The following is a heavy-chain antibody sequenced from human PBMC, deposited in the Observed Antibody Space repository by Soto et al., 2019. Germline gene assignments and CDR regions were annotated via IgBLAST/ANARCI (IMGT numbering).Heavy chain of an antibody. Sequence: SVKVSCKASGFTFTSSAVQWVRQARGQRLEWIGWIVVGSGNTNYAQKFQERVTITRDMSTSTAYMELSSLRSEDTAVYYCAAVSRYCSGGSCYYYSGMDVWGQGTTVTVSS. D-gene: IGHD2-15*01. CDR3: AAVSRYCSGGSCYYYSGMDV. J-gene: IGHJ6*02. CDR2: IVVGSGNT. CDR1: GFTFTSSA. V-gene: IGHV1-58*01.